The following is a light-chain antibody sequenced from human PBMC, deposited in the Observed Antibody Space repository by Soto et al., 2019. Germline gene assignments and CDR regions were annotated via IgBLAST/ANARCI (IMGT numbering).Light chain of an antibody. CDR3: QEYGSSPVT. J-gene: IGKJ5*01. V-gene: IGKV3-20*01. CDR2: GAS. CDR1: QSVTTNY. Sequence: EIVLTQSPGSLSLSPGERATLSCRASQSVTTNYLAWYQQKPGQAPRLLTFGASSGATGIPDRFSGSGSGTDFTLTISRLEPEDFAVYYCQEYGSSPVTFGQGTRLDIK.